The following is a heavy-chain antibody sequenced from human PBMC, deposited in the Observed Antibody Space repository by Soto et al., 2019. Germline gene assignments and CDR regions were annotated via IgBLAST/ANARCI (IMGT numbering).Heavy chain of an antibody. V-gene: IGHV3-30-3*01. Sequence: GGSLRLSCAASGFTFSSYAMHWVRQAPGKGLEWVAVISYDGSNKYYADSVKGRFTISRDNSKNTLYLQMNSLRAEDTAVYYCARDRSSTYAFDYWGQGTLVTVSS. J-gene: IGHJ4*02. CDR3: ARDRSSTYAFDY. CDR2: ISYDGSNK. D-gene: IGHD6-13*01. CDR1: GFTFSSYA.